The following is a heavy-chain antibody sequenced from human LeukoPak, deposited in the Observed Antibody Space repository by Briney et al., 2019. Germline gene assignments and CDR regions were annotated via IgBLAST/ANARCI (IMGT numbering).Heavy chain of an antibody. CDR2: ISAYNGNT. CDR3: ARVGMVYAIRVGLFDY. Sequence: GESLTISCKGSGYSFTSYGISWVRQAPGQGLEWMGWISAYNGNTNYAQKLQGRVTMTTDTSTSTAYMELRSLRSDDTAVYYCARVGMVYAIRVGLFDYWGQGTLVTVSS. J-gene: IGHJ4*02. V-gene: IGHV1-18*01. D-gene: IGHD2-8*01. CDR1: GYSFTSYG.